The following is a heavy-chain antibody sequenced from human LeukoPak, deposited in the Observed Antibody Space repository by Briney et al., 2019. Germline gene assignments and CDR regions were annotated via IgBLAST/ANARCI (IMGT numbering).Heavy chain of an antibody. Sequence: SVKVSCKASGGTFSSYAISWVRQAPGQGLEWMGGIIPIFGTANYAQKFQGRVTITTDESTSTAYMELSSLRSEDTAVYYCARGFDYEILTGYPQFYFDYWGQGTLVTVSS. D-gene: IGHD3-9*01. CDR3: ARGFDYEILTGYPQFYFDY. CDR2: IIPIFGTA. CDR1: GGTFSSYA. J-gene: IGHJ4*02. V-gene: IGHV1-69*05.